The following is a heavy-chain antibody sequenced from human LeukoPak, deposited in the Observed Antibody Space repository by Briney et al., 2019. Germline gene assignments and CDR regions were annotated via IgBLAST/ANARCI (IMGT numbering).Heavy chain of an antibody. D-gene: IGHD3-10*01. CDR3: ASPRITMARSFDH. V-gene: IGHV4-34*01. J-gene: IGHJ4*02. CDR1: GGSFSGYY. CDR2: INHSGST. Sequence: SETLSLTCAVYGGSFSGYYWSWIRQPPGKGLEWIGEINHSGSTNYNPSLKSRVTISVDTSKNQFSLKLSSVTAADTAVYYCASPRITMARSFDHWGQGTLVTVSS.